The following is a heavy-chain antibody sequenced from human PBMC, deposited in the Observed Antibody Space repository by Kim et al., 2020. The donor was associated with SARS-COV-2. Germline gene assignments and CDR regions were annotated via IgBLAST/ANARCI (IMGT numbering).Heavy chain of an antibody. Sequence: GGSLRLSCAASGFTFSSYSMNWVRQAPGKGLEWVSSISSSSSYIYYADSVKGRFTISRDNAKNSLYLQMNSLRAEDTAVYYCARDRIAAAGRGDDAFDIWGQGTMVTVSS. J-gene: IGHJ3*02. CDR3: ARDRIAAAGRGDDAFDI. CDR1: GFTFSSYS. V-gene: IGHV3-21*04. D-gene: IGHD6-13*01. CDR2: ISSSSSYI.